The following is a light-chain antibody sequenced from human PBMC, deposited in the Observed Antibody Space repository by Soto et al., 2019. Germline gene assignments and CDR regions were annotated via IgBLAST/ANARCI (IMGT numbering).Light chain of an antibody. CDR3: QQRSNWPRIN. J-gene: IGKJ5*01. V-gene: IGKV3-11*01. CDR2: DAS. Sequence: EIVLTQSPATLSLSPGERATLSCRASQSVSSYLAWYQQKPGQAPRLLIYDASNRATGIPARFSGSGYGTDFNLTIRSLEHEDVEVYYCQQRSNWPRINXGQGTRLEIK. CDR1: QSVSSY.